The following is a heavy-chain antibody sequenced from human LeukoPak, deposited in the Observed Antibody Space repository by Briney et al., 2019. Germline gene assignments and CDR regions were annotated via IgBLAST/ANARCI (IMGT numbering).Heavy chain of an antibody. CDR2: INHSGST. J-gene: IGHJ4*02. Sequence: SETLSLTCAVYGGSFSGYYWSWIRQPPGKGLEWIGEINHSGSTNYNPSLKSRVTISVDTSKNQFSLKLSSVTAADTAVYYCARGLTLLRNRTSGVEWGQGTLVTVSS. CDR1: GGSFSGYY. D-gene: IGHD1-26*01. V-gene: IGHV4-34*01. CDR3: ARGLTLLRNRTSGVE.